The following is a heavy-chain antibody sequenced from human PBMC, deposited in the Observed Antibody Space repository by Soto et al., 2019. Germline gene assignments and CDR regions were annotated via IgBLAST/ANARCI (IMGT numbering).Heavy chain of an antibody. D-gene: IGHD3-22*01. CDR1: GFTFTSFY. CDR3: AILYYYDSGDYYSNYQYYGMDV. J-gene: IGHJ6*02. CDR2: MHPYGGST. V-gene: IGHV1-46*01. Sequence: ASVKVSCKASGFTFTSFYMHWVRQAPGQGPEWMGIMHPYGGSTGYAQKFQGRVTLTRDTSTRTDYMELSSLRSDGTAVYYCAILYYYDSGDYYSNYQYYGMDVWGQGTTVTVSS.